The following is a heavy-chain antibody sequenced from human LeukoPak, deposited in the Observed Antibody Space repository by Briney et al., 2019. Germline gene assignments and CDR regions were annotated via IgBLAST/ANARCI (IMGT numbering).Heavy chain of an antibody. J-gene: IGHJ4*02. CDR2: IYYSGST. D-gene: IGHD4-17*01. CDR3: ARDHLYGDSGY. V-gene: IGHV4-39*07. CDR1: GGSISSSSYY. Sequence: SETLSLTCTVSGGSISSSSYYWGWIRQPPGKGLEWIGSIYYSGSTYYNPSLKSRVTISVDTSKNQFSLKLSSVTAADTAVYYCARDHLYGDSGYWGQGTLVTVSS.